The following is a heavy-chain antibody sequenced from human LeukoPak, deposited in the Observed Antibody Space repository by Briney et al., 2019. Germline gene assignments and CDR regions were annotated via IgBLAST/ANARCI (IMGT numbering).Heavy chain of an antibody. CDR2: IFYSGST. D-gene: IGHD3-9*01. V-gene: IGHV4-59*01. CDR3: ARSGTLTGYLY. J-gene: IGHJ4*02. Sequence: PSETLSLTCTVSGGSPSSYYWTWIRQPPGKGLEWIGYIFYSGSTNYNPSLKSRVTMSVDTSKNQFSLKLNSVTAADTAVYYCARSGTLTGYLYWGQGALVTVSS. CDR1: GGSPSSYY.